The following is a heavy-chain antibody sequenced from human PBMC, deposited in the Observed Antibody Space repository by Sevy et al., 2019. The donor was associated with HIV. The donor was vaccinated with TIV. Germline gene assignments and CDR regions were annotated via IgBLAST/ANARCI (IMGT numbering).Heavy chain of an antibody. Sequence: GGSLRLSCAASGFTVNSNYMTWVRQAPGKGLEGVSVIHSDDTTYHADSVKDRFTISRDNFKNTLYLHMSSLRAEDTAIYYCAKARFGGRDDYWGQGTLVTVSS. CDR1: GFTVNSNY. J-gene: IGHJ4*02. D-gene: IGHD3-10*01. V-gene: IGHV3-66*01. CDR2: IHSDDTT. CDR3: AKARFGGRDDY.